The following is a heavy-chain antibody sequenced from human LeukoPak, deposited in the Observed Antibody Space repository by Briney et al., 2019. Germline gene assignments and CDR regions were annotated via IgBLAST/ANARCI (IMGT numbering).Heavy chain of an antibody. CDR3: ARHVYDFWSGYIGGFDY. D-gene: IGHD3-3*01. Sequence: SETLSLTCAVYGGSFSYYYWTWIRQPPGKGLEWIGYIYFIGSTNYNPSLKSRVTISVDTSKNQFSLKLSSVTAADTAVHYCARHVYDFWSGYIGGFDYWGQGTLVSVSS. CDR2: IYFIGST. V-gene: IGHV4-59*08. J-gene: IGHJ4*02. CDR1: GGSFSYYY.